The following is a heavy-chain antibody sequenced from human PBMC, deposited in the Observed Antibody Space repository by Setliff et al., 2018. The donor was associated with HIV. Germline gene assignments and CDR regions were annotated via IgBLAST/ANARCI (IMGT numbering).Heavy chain of an antibody. Sequence: GASVKVSCKASGGTFTNYAINWVRQAPGQGLEWMGRIIFIFGTANYAQKFRGRVTITADKSTSTAYMELSSLRPEDTAVYYCARDRIPKRGYTYREPDFDSWGQGTLVTVSS. CDR1: GGTFTNYA. CDR3: ARDRIPKRGYTYREPDFDS. V-gene: IGHV1-69*06. CDR2: IIFIFGTA. J-gene: IGHJ4*02. D-gene: IGHD3-16*02.